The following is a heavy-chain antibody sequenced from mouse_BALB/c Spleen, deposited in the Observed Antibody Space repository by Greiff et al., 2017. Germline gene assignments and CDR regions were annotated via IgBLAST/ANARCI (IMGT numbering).Heavy chain of an antibody. CDR2: IDPANGNT. J-gene: IGHJ2*01. V-gene: IGHV14-3*02. Sequence: VQLQQSGAELVKPGASVKLSCTASGFNIKDTYMHWVKQRPEQGLEWIGRIDPANGNTKYDPKFQGKATITADTSSNTAYLQLSSLTSEDTAVYYCAYYYGSGFDYWGQGTTLTVSS. CDR1: GFNIKDTY. D-gene: IGHD1-1*01. CDR3: AYYYGSGFDY.